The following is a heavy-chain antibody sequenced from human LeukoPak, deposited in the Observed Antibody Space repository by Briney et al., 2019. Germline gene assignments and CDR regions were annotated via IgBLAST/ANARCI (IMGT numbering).Heavy chain of an antibody. CDR2: IIPIFGTA. CDR3: ARGGGYSSSWYWFDP. Sequence: ASVKVSCKASGGTFSSYAISWVRQAPGQGLEWMGGIIPIFGTANYAQKFQGRVTITTDESTSTAYMELSSLRSEDTAMYYCARGGGYSSSWYWFDPWGQGTLVTVSS. J-gene: IGHJ5*02. CDR1: GGTFSSYA. D-gene: IGHD6-13*01. V-gene: IGHV1-69*05.